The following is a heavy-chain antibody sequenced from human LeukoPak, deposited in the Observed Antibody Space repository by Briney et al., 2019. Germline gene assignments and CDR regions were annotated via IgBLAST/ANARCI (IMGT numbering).Heavy chain of an antibody. CDR1: GFSFSAYN. V-gene: IGHV3-21*01. CDR2: ISSSSSYI. D-gene: IGHD1-7*01. J-gene: IGHJ4*02. Sequence: GGSLRLSCEAAGFSFSAYNMNWVRQAPGKGLEWVSSISSSSSYIYYADSVKGRFTISRDNAKNSLYLQMNSLRAEDTAVYYCARDWDYPYFDYWGQGTLVTVSS. CDR3: ARDWDYPYFDY.